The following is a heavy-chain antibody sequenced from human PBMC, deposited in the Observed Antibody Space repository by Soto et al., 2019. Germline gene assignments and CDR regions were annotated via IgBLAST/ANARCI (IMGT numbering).Heavy chain of an antibody. CDR2: INHSGST. CDR3: ARGRIQLWLPVSSYMDI. CDR1: GGYFSGYY. D-gene: IGHD5-18*01. V-gene: IGHV4-34*01. J-gene: IGHJ6*03. Sequence: SETLSLTCAVYGGYFSGYYWSWIRQPPGKGLEWIGEINHSGSTNYNPSLKSRVTISVDTSKNQFSLKLSSVTAADTAVYYCARGRIQLWLPVSSYMDIWGKGTTVTVSS.